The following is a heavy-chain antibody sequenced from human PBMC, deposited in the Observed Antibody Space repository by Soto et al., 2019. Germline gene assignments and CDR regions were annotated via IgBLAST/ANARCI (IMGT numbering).Heavy chain of an antibody. Sequence: ASVKVSCKASGYTFTSYGISWVRQAPGQGLEWMGWISAYNGNTNYAQKLQGRVTMTTDTSTSTAYMELRSLRSADTAVYYCATKRSIVGATTLDYWGQGTLVTVSS. CDR2: ISAYNGNT. D-gene: IGHD1-26*01. V-gene: IGHV1-18*01. CDR1: GYTFTSYG. J-gene: IGHJ4*02. CDR3: ATKRSIVGATTLDY.